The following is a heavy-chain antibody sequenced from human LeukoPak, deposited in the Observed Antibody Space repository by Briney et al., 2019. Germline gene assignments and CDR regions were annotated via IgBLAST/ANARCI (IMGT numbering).Heavy chain of an antibody. Sequence: PGGSLRLSCAASGFSFSDYWMNWVRQAPGKGLEWVAKIKPDGSEKYYVDSVKGRFTISRDNAKNSLFLQMNNLRAEDTAVYYCAREGYYDFRSGYLYYFDYWGQGTLVTVSS. CDR1: GFSFSDYW. D-gene: IGHD3-3*01. CDR2: IKPDGSEK. V-gene: IGHV3-7*01. CDR3: AREGYYDFRSGYLYYFDY. J-gene: IGHJ4*02.